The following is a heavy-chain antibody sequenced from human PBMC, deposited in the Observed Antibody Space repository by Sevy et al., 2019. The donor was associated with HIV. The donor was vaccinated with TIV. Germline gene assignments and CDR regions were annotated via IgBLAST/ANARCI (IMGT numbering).Heavy chain of an antibody. V-gene: IGHV3-15*01. CDR3: TTVAQFTAFDI. Sequence: GGSLRLSCTASGFDFANAWMSWVRQAPGKGLEWVGRIKSKTDGGTTDYAAPVKGRFTISRDDSKNTLYLQMNSLKTEDTAVYYCTTVAQFTAFDIWGQGTMVTVSS. J-gene: IGHJ3*02. CDR2: IKSKTDGGTT. CDR1: GFDFANAW.